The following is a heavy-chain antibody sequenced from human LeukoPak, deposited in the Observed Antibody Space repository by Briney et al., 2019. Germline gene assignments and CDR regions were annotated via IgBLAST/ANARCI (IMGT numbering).Heavy chain of an antibody. J-gene: IGHJ4*02. V-gene: IGHV4-39*07. Sequence: PSETLSLTCTVSGGSISSSTYYWGWIRQPPGKGLEWIGSIYSSGSTYYNPSLKSRVTISVDTSKNQFSLKLSSVTAADTAVYYCARFGGLDNYFDYWGQGTLVTVSS. CDR3: ARFGGLDNYFDY. D-gene: IGHD2-15*01. CDR1: GGSISSSTYY. CDR2: IYSSGST.